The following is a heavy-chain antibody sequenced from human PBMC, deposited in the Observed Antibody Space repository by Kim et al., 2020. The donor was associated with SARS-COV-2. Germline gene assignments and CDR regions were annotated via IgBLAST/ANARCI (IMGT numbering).Heavy chain of an antibody. Sequence: GGSLRLSCAASGFTFSSYAMSWVRQAPGKGLEWVSAISGSGGSTYYADSVKGRFTISRDNSKNTLYLQMNSLRAEDTAVYYCAKDMLRYFDWLLSKAPFDYWGQGTLVTVSS. CDR1: GFTFSSYA. D-gene: IGHD3-9*01. CDR3: AKDMLRYFDWLLSKAPFDY. J-gene: IGHJ4*02. V-gene: IGHV3-23*01. CDR2: ISGSGGST.